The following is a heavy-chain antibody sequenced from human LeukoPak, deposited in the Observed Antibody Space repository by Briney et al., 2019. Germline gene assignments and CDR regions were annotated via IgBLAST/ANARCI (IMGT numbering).Heavy chain of an antibody. Sequence: SETLSLTCAVYGGSFSGYYWSWIRQPPGKGLEWIGEINHSGSTNYNPSLKSRVTISVDTSKSQFSLKLSSVTAADTAVYYCARLAPFDCSSTSCYPSGFDYWGQGTLVTVSS. CDR2: INHSGST. J-gene: IGHJ4*02. CDR3: ARLAPFDCSSTSCYPSGFDY. D-gene: IGHD2-2*01. V-gene: IGHV4-34*01. CDR1: GGSFSGYY.